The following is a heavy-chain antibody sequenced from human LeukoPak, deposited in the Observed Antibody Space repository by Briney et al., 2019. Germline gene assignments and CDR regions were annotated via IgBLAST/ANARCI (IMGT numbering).Heavy chain of an antibody. CDR1: GFTFSNYA. V-gene: IGHV3-23*01. D-gene: IGHD4-17*01. CDR2: IRGSGGTT. J-gene: IGHJ1*01. Sequence: GGSLRLSCAASGFTFSNYAMMWIRQAPGKGLEWVSAIRGSGGTTFYADSVKGRFTISRDNLRNTQYLQMNSLRADDTAVYFCARDPNGDYIGAFDFQRWGQGTQVTVSS. CDR3: ARDPNGDYIGAFDFQR.